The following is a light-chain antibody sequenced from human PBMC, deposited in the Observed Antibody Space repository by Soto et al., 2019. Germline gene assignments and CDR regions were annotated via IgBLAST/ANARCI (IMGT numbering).Light chain of an antibody. CDR3: QKYESGPRT. CDR1: QSISNY. Sequence: DIQMTQSPASLSASVVDRATISCRASQSISNYLAWYQQKPGKVPKLLIHAASTMQSGVPARFSGSGSGTDFTLTISSLQSEDVATYYCQKYESGPRTFGGGTKVDIK. J-gene: IGKJ4*01. V-gene: IGKV1-27*01. CDR2: AAS.